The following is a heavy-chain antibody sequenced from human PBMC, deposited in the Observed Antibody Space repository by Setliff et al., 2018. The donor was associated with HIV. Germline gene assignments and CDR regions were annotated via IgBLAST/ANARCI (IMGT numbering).Heavy chain of an antibody. CDR3: ARAEWIQLWFGAFDI. CDR2: IYYVGWS. V-gene: IGHV4-4*07. CDR1: GGSISSYY. D-gene: IGHD5-18*01. J-gene: IGHJ3*02. Sequence: ASETLSLTCTVSGGSISSYYWSWIRQPAGKGLQWIGRIYYVGWSKYNPSLEDRVTMSVDTSNNQFSLSLRSVTAADTAIYYCARAEWIQLWFGAFDIWGQGTMVTVSS.